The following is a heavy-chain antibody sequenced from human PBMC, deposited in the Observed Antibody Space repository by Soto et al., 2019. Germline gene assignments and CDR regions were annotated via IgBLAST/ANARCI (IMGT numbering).Heavy chain of an antibody. J-gene: IGHJ4*02. CDR1: VFTFSSYA. CDR3: AKTGAYYYDSKAPGGLDY. D-gene: IGHD3-22*01. Sequence: HPGGSLRLSCAASVFTFSSYAMSWVRQAPGKGLEWVSAISGSGGSTYYADSVKGRFTISRDNSKNTLYLQMNSLRAEDTAVYYCAKTGAYYYDSKAPGGLDYWGQGTLVTVSS. CDR2: ISGSGGST. V-gene: IGHV3-23*01.